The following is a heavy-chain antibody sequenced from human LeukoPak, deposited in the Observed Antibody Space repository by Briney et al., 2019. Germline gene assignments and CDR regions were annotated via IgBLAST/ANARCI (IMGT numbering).Heavy chain of an antibody. D-gene: IGHD2-2*01. CDR1: GGSFSGYY. Sequence: SETLSLTCAIYGGSFSGYYWSWIRQPPGKWLEWIGEINHSGSTYYNPSLKSRATISVDTSKNQFSLKLNSVTAADTAVYYCARGEPAYCSSNSCSYDYWGQGTLVTVSS. J-gene: IGHJ4*02. CDR3: ARGEPAYCSSNSCSYDY. CDR2: INHSGST. V-gene: IGHV4-34*01.